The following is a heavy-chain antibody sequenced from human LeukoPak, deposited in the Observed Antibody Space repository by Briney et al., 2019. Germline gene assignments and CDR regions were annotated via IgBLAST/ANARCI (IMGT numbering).Heavy chain of an antibody. V-gene: IGHV3-23*01. CDR3: ANSGYYAYYFDY. J-gene: IGHJ4*02. CDR2: ISGSGGST. CDR1: GFTFSSYA. D-gene: IGHD2/OR15-2a*01. Sequence: QTGGSPRLSCAASGFTFSSYAMSWVRQAPGKGLEWVSAISGSGGSTYYADSVKGRFTISRDNSKNTLYLQMNSLRAEDTAVYYCANSGYYAYYFDYWGQGTLVTVSS.